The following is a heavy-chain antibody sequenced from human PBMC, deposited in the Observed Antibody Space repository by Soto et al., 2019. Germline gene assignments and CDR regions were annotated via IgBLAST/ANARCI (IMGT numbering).Heavy chain of an antibody. J-gene: IGHJ6*03. V-gene: IGHV4-34*01. D-gene: IGHD3-3*01. CDR2: INHSGST. CDR3: ARALVYYDFWSGYSRPSNYYYYMDV. CDR1: GGSFSGYY. Sequence: SETLSLTCAVYGGSFSGYYWSWIRQPPGKGLEWIGEINHSGSTNYNPSLKSRVTISVDTSKNQFSLKLSSVTAADTAVYYCARALVYYDFWSGYSRPSNYYYYMDVWGKGTTVTVSS.